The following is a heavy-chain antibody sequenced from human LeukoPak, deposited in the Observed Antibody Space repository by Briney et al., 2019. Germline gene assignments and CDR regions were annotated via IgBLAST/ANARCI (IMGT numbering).Heavy chain of an antibody. CDR3: ARDHSSSLYDY. D-gene: IGHD6-6*01. V-gene: IGHV3-53*01. J-gene: IGHJ4*02. Sequence: GGSLRLSCAASGFTVRDNYMSWVRQAPGKGLECVSVISNGGNTYYADSVKGRFTISRDISKNTVYLQMNSLRAEDTAVYYCARDHSSSLYDYWGQGTLVTVSS. CDR2: ISNGGNT. CDR1: GFTVRDNY.